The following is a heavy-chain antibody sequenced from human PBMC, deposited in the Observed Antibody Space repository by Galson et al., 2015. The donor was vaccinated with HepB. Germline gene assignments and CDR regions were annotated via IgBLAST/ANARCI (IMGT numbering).Heavy chain of an antibody. J-gene: IGHJ4*02. CDR1: GFTFKTYS. Sequence: SLRLSCAGSGFTFKTYSMNWVRQAPGHGLEWVSSISRKSNYIYYADSVKGRFTISRDNAKNALFLHMNSLRAEDTAVYFCARPPVGDPDSGTPLYYFDSWGQGTLVIVSS. D-gene: IGHD3-10*01. CDR2: ISRKSNYI. V-gene: IGHV3-21*01. CDR3: ARPPVGDPDSGTPLYYFDS.